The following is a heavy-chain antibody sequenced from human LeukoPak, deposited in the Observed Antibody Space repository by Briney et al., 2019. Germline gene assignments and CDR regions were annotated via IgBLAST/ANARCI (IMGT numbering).Heavy chain of an antibody. J-gene: IGHJ3*02. CDR3: ARAKRNGFDI. Sequence: GGSLRLSCEASGFTFSNYSMNWVRQAPGKGLEWVSYIRSSSSTIYYADSVKGRFTISRDNAKNSPYLQMNSLRAEDTAVYYCARAKRNGFDIWGQGTMVTVSS. CDR2: IRSSSSTI. CDR1: GFTFSNYS. V-gene: IGHV3-48*01.